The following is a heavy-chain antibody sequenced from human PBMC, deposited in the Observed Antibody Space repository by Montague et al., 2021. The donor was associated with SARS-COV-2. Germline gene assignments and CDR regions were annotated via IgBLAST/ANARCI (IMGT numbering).Heavy chain of an antibody. CDR2: IYHSGST. V-gene: IGHV4-4*02. Sequence: SETLSLTCAVSGGSISSSNWWSWVRQPPGKGLEWIGEIYHSGSTNYNPSLKSRVTISVDKSKNQFSLKLSSVTAADTAVYYCARQRRGGLVSTPRFFDYWGQGTLVTVSS. CDR1: GGSISSSNW. J-gene: IGHJ4*02. D-gene: IGHD6-19*01. CDR3: ARQRRGGLVSTPRFFDY.